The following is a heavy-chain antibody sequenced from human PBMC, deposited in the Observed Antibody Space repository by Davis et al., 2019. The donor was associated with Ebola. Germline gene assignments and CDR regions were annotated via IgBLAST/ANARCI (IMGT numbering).Heavy chain of an antibody. D-gene: IGHD3-16*01. CDR1: GYTFISYD. Sequence: AASVKVSCKASGYTFISYDINWVRQATGQGLEWMGWMNPNSGNTGYAQRFQGRVTLSRDTSASTAYMELSSLRPEDTGIYYCVRVHYAYAMIDSFDYWGQGTLVTVSS. CDR2: MNPNSGNT. J-gene: IGHJ4*02. V-gene: IGHV1-8*01. CDR3: VRVHYAYAMIDSFDY.